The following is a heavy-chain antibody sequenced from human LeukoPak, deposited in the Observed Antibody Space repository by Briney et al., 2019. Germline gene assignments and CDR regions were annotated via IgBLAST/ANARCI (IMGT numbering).Heavy chain of an antibody. CDR2: INPNSGGT. CDR1: GYTFTGYY. D-gene: IGHD5-24*01. J-gene: IGHJ4*02. V-gene: IGHV1-2*02. CDR3: ARDLVKVRDGYNPFDY. Sequence: AASVKVSCKASGYTFTGYYMHWVRQAPGQGREWMGWINPNSGGTNYAQKFQGRVTMTRDTSISTAYMELSRLRSDDTAVYYCARDLVKVRDGYNPFDYWGQGTLVTVSS.